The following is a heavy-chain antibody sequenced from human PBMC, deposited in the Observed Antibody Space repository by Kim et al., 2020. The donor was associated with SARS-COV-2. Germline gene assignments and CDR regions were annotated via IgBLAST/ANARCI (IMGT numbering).Heavy chain of an antibody. CDR3: AGVRITNYYYYGMDV. J-gene: IGHJ6*02. Sequence: GGSLRLSCAASGFTFSSYWMHWVRQAPGKGLVWVSRINSDGSSTSYADSVKGRFTISRDNAKNTLYLQMNSLRAEDTAVYYCAGVRITNYYYYGMDVWGQGTTVTVSS. V-gene: IGHV3-74*01. CDR1: GFTFSSYW. D-gene: IGHD3-3*01. CDR2: INSDGSST.